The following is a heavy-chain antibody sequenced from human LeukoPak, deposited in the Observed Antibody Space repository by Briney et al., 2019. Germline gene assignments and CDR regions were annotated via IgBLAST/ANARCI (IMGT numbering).Heavy chain of an antibody. CDR1: GYSFTSRY. D-gene: IGHD1-26*01. Sequence: GESLKISCKGSGYSFTSRYIAWVRQMPGKGLEWMGIINPGDSDITYSPSFQGQATISADKSITTAYLQWSSLKASDTAIYYCARRVGNSGSLRNFDSWGQGTLVTVSS. CDR2: INPGDSDI. J-gene: IGHJ4*02. V-gene: IGHV5-51*01. CDR3: ARRVGNSGSLRNFDS.